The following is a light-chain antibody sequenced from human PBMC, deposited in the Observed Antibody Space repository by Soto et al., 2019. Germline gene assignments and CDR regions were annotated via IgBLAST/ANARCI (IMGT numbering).Light chain of an antibody. CDR2: RNN. CDR3: GAWDDSLSGRV. Sequence: QPVLTQPPSASGTPGQRVTISCSGSNSNIGPNYVSWYQQVPGTAPKLLIYRNNQRPSGVPDRFSGSKSGTSASLAISGLRSEDEADYYCGAWDDSLSGRVFGGGTKLTVL. V-gene: IGLV1-47*01. J-gene: IGLJ3*02. CDR1: NSNIGPNY.